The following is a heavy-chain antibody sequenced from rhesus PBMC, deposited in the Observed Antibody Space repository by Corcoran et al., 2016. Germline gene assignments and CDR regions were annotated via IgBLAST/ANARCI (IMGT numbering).Heavy chain of an antibody. CDR2: IGGSSGST. Sequence: QVQLQESGPGLVTPSETLSLTCAVSGSSISSGSNWGLIRQPPGQGLEWIGYIGGSSGSTYYNPSLKSRVTISKDTSKNQFSLKLSSVTAADTAVYYCASRTTVTTTYFDYWGQGVLVTVSS. V-gene: IGHV4-99*01. J-gene: IGHJ4*01. CDR1: GSSISSGSN. D-gene: IGHD4-35*01. CDR3: ASRTTVTTTYFDY.